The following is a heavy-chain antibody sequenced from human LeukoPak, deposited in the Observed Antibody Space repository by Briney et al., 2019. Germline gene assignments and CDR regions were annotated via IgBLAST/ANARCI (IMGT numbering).Heavy chain of an antibody. CDR3: AGGTYSYGYDY. Sequence: SETLSLTCTVTSGFASSYYWSWIRQPPGKGLELIGYSCYSGRTYYNPSLKGRVAISVDASKHQFSLRLTSVAAADTAVYYCAGGTYSYGYDYWGQGTLVTVSS. D-gene: IGHD5-18*01. CDR2: SCYSGRT. CDR1: SGFASSYY. J-gene: IGHJ4*02. V-gene: IGHV4-59*02.